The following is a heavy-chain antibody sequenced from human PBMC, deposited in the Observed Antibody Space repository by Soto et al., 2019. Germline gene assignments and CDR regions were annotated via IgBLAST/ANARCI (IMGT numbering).Heavy chain of an antibody. V-gene: IGHV3-21*01. CDR2: ISSSSSYI. CDR3: ARDAPDIVVVPAAILSWFDP. Sequence: PGGSLRLSCAASGYTFSSYSMNWVRQAPGKGLEWVSSISSSSSYIYYADSVKGRFTISRDNAKNSLYLQMNSLRAEDTAVYYCARDAPDIVVVPAAILSWFDPWGQGTLVTVSS. D-gene: IGHD2-2*02. J-gene: IGHJ5*02. CDR1: GYTFSSYS.